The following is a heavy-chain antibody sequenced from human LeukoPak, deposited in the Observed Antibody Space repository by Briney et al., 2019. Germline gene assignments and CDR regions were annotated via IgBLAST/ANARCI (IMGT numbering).Heavy chain of an antibody. D-gene: IGHD3-22*01. Sequence: PGGSLRLSCAASGFTFSSYSMNWVRQAPGKGLEWVSSISSSSSYIYYADSVKGRFTISRDNAKNSLYLQMNNLRAEDTAVYYCARARINHYDSSGNDAFDIWSQGTMVTVSS. CDR1: GFTFSSYS. J-gene: IGHJ3*02. CDR2: ISSSSSYI. V-gene: IGHV3-21*01. CDR3: ARARINHYDSSGNDAFDI.